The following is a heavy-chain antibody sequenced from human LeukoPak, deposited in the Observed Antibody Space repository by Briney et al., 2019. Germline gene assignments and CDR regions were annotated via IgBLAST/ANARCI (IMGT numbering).Heavy chain of an antibody. Sequence: ASVKVSCKAPGGTFSSYAISWVRQAPGQGLEWMGRIIPILGIANYAQKFQGRVTITADKSTSTAYMELSSLRSEDTAVYYCASYHYDSSGYYSDAFDIWGQGTMVTVSS. V-gene: IGHV1-69*04. D-gene: IGHD3-22*01. CDR1: GGTFSSYA. CDR2: IIPILGIA. CDR3: ASYHYDSSGYYSDAFDI. J-gene: IGHJ3*02.